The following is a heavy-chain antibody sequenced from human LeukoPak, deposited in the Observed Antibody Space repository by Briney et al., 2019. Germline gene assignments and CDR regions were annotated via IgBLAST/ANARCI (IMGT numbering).Heavy chain of an antibody. V-gene: IGHV4-59*01. CDR3: ARDQRFFGVAPLYMDV. CDR2: IDPSGST. J-gene: IGHJ6*03. Sequence: SETLSLTCVVSGGSISPYYWSWIRQSLGKGLEWIGYIDPSGSTSYNPSLKSRVTISVDTSKNQFSLKLSSVTAADTAVYYCARDQRFFGVAPLYMDVWGKGTTVTVSS. CDR1: GGSISPYY. D-gene: IGHD3-3*01.